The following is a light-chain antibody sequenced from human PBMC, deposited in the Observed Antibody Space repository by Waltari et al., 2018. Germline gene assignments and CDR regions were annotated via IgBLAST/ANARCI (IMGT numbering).Light chain of an antibody. V-gene: IGKV1-5*03. Sequence: DIQMTQSTSTLSASVGDRVTITCRASQTIYNWLAWYQQKPGKAPKLLIYKASTLESGVPSRFSGSGSGTEFTLTISSLQPDDFATYSCQQYNSSPWTFGQGTKVEVK. J-gene: IGKJ1*01. CDR3: QQYNSSPWT. CDR1: QTIYNW. CDR2: KAS.